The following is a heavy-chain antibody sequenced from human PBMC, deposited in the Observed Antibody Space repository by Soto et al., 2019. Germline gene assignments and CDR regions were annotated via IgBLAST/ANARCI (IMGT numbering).Heavy chain of an antibody. CDR3: AXQSGGRSTVPHYYVMDV. CDR2: IDPSDSYT. D-gene: IGHD1-26*01. J-gene: IGHJ6*02. CDR1: GYSFTSYW. Sequence: GESRKISCKGSGYSFTSYWISWVRQMPGKGLEWMGRIDPSDSYTNYSPSFQGHVTISADKSISTAYLQWSSLKASDTAMYYWAXQSGGRSTVPHYYVMDVWGQGTTVTVSS. V-gene: IGHV5-10-1*01.